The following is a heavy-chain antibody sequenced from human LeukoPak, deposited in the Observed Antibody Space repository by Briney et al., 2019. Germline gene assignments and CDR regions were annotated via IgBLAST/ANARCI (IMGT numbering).Heavy chain of an antibody. CDR1: GFTFSSYA. CDR3: AKVPFISGSSQDY. D-gene: IGHD2-15*01. J-gene: IGHJ4*02. CDR2: IRYDGSNK. V-gene: IGHV3-30*02. Sequence: PGGSLRLSCAASGFTFSSYALHWVRQAPGKGLEWVAFIRYDGSNKYYADSVKGRFTISRDNSKNTLYLQMNSLRAEDTAVYYCAKVPFISGSSQDYWGQGTLVTVSS.